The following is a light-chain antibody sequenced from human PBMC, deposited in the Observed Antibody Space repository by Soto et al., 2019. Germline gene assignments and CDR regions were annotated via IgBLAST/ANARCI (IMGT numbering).Light chain of an antibody. V-gene: IGLV1-47*01. CDR1: SSNVGDNL. CDR2: RNN. CDR3: ATWDDRLRRPV. Sequence: QSALTQPASVSGSPGQSITISCSGSSSNVGDNLVYWYQQVPGTAPKLLIYRNNQRPSGVPDRFSGSKSGASASLAISGLRSEDEADYYCATWDDRLRRPVFGGGTKLTVL. J-gene: IGLJ3*02.